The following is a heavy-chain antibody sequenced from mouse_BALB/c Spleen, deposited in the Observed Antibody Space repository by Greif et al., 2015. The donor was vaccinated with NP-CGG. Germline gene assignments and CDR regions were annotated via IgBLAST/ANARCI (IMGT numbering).Heavy chain of an antibody. Sequence: QVQLQQSGPELVKPGASVKISCKASGYAFSSSWMNWVKQRPGQGLEWIGRIYPGDGDTNYNGKFKGKATLTADKSSSTAYMQLSSLTSVDSAVYFCARPGYYAMDYWGQGTSVTVSS. CDR3: ARPGYYAMDY. CDR1: GYAFSSSW. J-gene: IGHJ4*01. V-gene: IGHV1-82*01. CDR2: IYPGDGDT.